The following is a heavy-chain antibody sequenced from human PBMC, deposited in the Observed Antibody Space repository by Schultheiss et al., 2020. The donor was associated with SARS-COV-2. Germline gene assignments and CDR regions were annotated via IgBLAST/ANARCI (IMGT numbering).Heavy chain of an antibody. J-gene: IGHJ5*02. D-gene: IGHD4-23*01. V-gene: IGHV4-59*12. CDR2: IYYSGTT. Sequence: SETLSLTCTVSGGSISSYYWSWIRQPPGKGLEWIGYIYYSGTTNYSPSLTSRVTISVDTSKNQFSLKLSSVTAADTAAYYCARPDYGGNRNWFDPWGQGTLVTVSS. CDR1: GGSISSYY. CDR3: ARPDYGGNRNWFDP.